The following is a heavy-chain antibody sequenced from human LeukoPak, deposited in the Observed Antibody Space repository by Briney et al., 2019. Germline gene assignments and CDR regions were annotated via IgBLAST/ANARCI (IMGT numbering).Heavy chain of an antibody. Sequence: GESLNISCQASGYSFNTFFIAWVRQTPGRGLEWMGIVYPFDSETRYGPSFQGQVTISADKSTSSAYLQWDSLKASDTAMYYCVRHNTGGDYWGQGTLVTVSS. V-gene: IGHV5-51*01. J-gene: IGHJ4*02. CDR2: VYPFDSET. CDR3: VRHNTGGDY. CDR1: GYSFNTFF. D-gene: IGHD2-8*02.